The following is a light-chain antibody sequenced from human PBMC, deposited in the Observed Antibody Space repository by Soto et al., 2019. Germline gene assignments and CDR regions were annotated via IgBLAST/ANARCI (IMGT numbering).Light chain of an antibody. Sequence: QSVLTQSPSASASPGQSVTISCTGSSGDVGAYNYVSWYQQHPGKAPKLIIYEVNKRPSGVPDRFSGSKSGITASLTVSGLQADDEADYYCGAHAGSKTWVFGGGTKLTVL. CDR1: SGDVGAYNY. V-gene: IGLV2-8*01. J-gene: IGLJ3*02. CDR3: GAHAGSKTWV. CDR2: EVN.